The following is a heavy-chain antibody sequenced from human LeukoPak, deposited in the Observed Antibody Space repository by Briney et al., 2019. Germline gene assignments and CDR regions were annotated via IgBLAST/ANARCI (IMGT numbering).Heavy chain of an antibody. V-gene: IGHV5-51*01. CDR1: GYTFTSYW. J-gene: IGHJ4*02. CDR2: IYPGDSDT. Sequence: GESLKISCKGSGYTFTSYWIGWVRQMPGKGLEWMGIIYPGDSDTRYSPSFQGQVTISADKSISTAYLQWSSLKASDSAMYYCARIMTTVTPRDFDNWAREPWSPSP. D-gene: IGHD4-17*01. CDR3: ARIMTTVTPRDFDN.